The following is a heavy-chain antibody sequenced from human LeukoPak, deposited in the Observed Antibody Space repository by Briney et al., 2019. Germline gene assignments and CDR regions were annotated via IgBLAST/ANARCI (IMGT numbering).Heavy chain of an antibody. V-gene: IGHV4-4*07. Sequence: SETLSLTCTVSGGSINSYYWSWVRQAAGKGLEWVGRIYTGGNTNYNPSLMSRLTMSVDTSKNQFSLRLTSVIAADTAVYYCASSFGVAGYYQGMDLWGQGTTVTVSS. CDR1: GGSINSYY. D-gene: IGHD3-3*01. CDR3: ASSFGVAGYYQGMDL. J-gene: IGHJ6*02. CDR2: IYTGGNT.